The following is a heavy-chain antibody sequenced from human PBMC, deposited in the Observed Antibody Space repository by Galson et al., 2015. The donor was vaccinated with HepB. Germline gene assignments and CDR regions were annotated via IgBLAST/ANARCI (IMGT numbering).Heavy chain of an antibody. J-gene: IGHJ3*02. CDR2: IIPIFGTA. CDR1: GGTFSSYA. Sequence: SVKVSCKASGGTFSSYAISWVRQAPGQGLEWMGGIIPIFGTANYAQKFQGRVTITADESTSTAYMELSSLRSEDTAVYYCARGGGWVLELPMLGAFDIWGQGTMVTVSS. D-gene: IGHD1-7*01. V-gene: IGHV1-69*13. CDR3: ARGGGWVLELPMLGAFDI.